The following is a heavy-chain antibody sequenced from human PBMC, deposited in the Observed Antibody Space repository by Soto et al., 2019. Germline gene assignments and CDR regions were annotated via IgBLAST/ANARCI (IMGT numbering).Heavy chain of an antibody. V-gene: IGHV3-23*01. D-gene: IGHD2-15*01. Sequence: GGSLRLSCAASGFTFSSYAMSWVRQAPGKGLEWVSAISGSGGSTYYEDSVKGRFTISRDNSKNTLTLQMNTLRAEDTAVYSSAKDLDLRMTSVSGGSPGAFEIWGQGTMGTVSS. J-gene: IGHJ3*02. CDR1: GFTFSSYA. CDR3: AKDLDLRMTSVSGGSPGAFEI. CDR2: ISGSGGST.